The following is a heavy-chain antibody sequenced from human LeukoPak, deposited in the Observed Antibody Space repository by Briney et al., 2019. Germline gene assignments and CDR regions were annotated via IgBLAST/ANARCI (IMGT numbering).Heavy chain of an antibody. CDR2: SFHSGSP. J-gene: IGHJ4*02. V-gene: IGHV4-39*01. CDR1: GGSVSSSSYY. Sequence: SETLSLTCSVSGGSVSSSSYYWGWIRQPPGKGLEWIGSSFHSGSPYYNPSLKSRVTISVDTSKNQFSLKLSSVTDADTAVYYCARATATASWGLFDYWGQGTQVIVSS. D-gene: IGHD1-1*01. CDR3: ARATATASWGLFDY.